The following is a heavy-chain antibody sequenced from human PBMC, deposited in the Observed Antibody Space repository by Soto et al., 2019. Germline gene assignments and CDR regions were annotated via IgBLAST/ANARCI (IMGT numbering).Heavy chain of an antibody. CDR2: ISSSSSYI. V-gene: IGHV3-21*01. Sequence: GGSLRLSCAASGFTFSGYSMNWVRQAPGKGLEWVSSISSSSSYIYYADSVKGRFTISRDNAKNSLYLQMNSLRAEDTAVYYCARSPVDPTTYNSLFDPWGQGTLVTVSS. CDR3: ARSPVDPTTYNSLFDP. CDR1: GFTFSGYS. J-gene: IGHJ5*02. D-gene: IGHD1-20*01.